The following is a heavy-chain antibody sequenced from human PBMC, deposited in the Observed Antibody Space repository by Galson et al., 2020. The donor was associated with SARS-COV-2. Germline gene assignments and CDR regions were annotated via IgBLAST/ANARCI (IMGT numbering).Heavy chain of an antibody. CDR2: INPSGGST. CDR3: ARGPMPDTIFAYSGYYGMDV. J-gene: IGHJ6*02. V-gene: IGHV1-46*01. Sequence: ASVKVSCKASGYTFTSYYMHWVRQAPGQGLEWMGIINPSGGSTSYAQKFQGRVTMTRDTSTSTVYMELSSLRSEDTAVYYCARGPMPDTIFAYSGYYGMDVWGQGTTVTVSS. CDR1: GYTFTSYY. D-gene: IGHD3-3*01.